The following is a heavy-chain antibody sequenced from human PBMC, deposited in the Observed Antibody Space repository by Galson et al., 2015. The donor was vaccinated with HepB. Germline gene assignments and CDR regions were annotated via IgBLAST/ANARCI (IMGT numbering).Heavy chain of an antibody. D-gene: IGHD3-10*01. V-gene: IGHV3-21*01. CDR2: ISSSSSYI. J-gene: IGHJ4*02. CDR3: ARVAVLLSTGPFDY. Sequence: SLRLYCAASGFTFSSYSMNWVRQAPGKGLEWVSSISSSSSYIYYADSVKGRFTISRDNAKNSLYLQMNSLRAEDTAVYYCARVAVLLSTGPFDYWGQGTLVTVSS. CDR1: GFTFSSYS.